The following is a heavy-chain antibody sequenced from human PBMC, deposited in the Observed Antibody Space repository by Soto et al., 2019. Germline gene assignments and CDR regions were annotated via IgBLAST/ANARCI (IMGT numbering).Heavy chain of an antibody. J-gene: IGHJ4*02. CDR3: AKLSGYDPRDY. Sequence: EVQLLESGGGLVQPGGSLRLSCAASGFTFSSYAMSWVRQAPGKGLECVSGISNSGGSTYYADSVQGRFTISRDNSKNTLSLQRNSLRAEDTAIYYCAKLSGYDPRDYWGQGTLVTVSS. D-gene: IGHD5-12*01. CDR1: GFTFSSYA. CDR2: ISNSGGST. V-gene: IGHV3-23*01.